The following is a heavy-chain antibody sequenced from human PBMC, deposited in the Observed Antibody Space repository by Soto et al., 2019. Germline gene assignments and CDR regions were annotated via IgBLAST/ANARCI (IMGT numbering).Heavy chain of an antibody. Sequence: EVELVESGGGLVQPGGSLRLSCAASGFIVSSNYMSWVRQAPGKGLEWVSVIYSGGSTYYADSVKGRFTISRDNSKNTLYLQMNSLRAEDTAVYYCARGGGDCSGGSCYFRRYYFDYWGQGTLVTVSS. CDR1: GFIVSSNY. CDR3: ARGGGDCSGGSCYFRRYYFDY. CDR2: IYSGGST. J-gene: IGHJ4*02. D-gene: IGHD2-15*01. V-gene: IGHV3-66*01.